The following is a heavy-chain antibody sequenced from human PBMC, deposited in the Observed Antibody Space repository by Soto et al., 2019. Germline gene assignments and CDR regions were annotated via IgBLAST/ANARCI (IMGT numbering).Heavy chain of an antibody. J-gene: IGHJ3*02. CDR3: ARVERGTATTVVDAFDI. V-gene: IGHV4-34*01. CDR1: GGFVTSGSYY. D-gene: IGHD1-1*01. CDR2: MSHSGGT. Sequence: QVQLQQWGAGLLKPSETLSLTCAVYGGFVTSGSYYWSWIRQPPGKGLEWMGEMSHSGGTHFNPSLKSRVTISVDTSKNQFTLKMRSVTAADNDLYYCARVERGTATTVVDAFDIWGPGTMVTVSS.